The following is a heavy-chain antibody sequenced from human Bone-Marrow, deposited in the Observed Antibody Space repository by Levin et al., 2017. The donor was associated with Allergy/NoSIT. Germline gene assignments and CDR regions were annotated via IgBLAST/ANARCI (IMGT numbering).Heavy chain of an antibody. Sequence: ASVKVSCKALGGTSTRYYIHWVRQAPGQGPEWMGMIHPRMVKINTRSGSIVYAPKFEGRLTVTSDTPTSTVFMELSSLRSDDTALYYCVASSHDFGDYLYYFDFWGQGTLVTVSS. D-gene: IGHD4-17*01. CDR3: VASSHDFGDYLYYFDF. J-gene: IGHJ4*02. V-gene: IGHV1-46*01. CDR2: INTRSGSI. CDR1: GGTSTRYY.